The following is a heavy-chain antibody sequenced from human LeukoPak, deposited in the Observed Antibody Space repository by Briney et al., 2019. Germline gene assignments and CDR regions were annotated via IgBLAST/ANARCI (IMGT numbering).Heavy chain of an antibody. CDR1: GFTFSGYW. V-gene: IGHV3-7*01. D-gene: IGHD3-22*01. CDR2: IKQDGSEK. CDR3: ARDRTFYYDSSGYQTCYYFDY. Sequence: TGGSLRLSCAASGFTFSGYWMSWVRQAPGKGLEWVANIKQDGSEKYYVDSVKGRFTISRDNAKNSLYLQMNSLRAEDTAVYYCARDRTFYYDSSGYQTCYYFDYWGQGTLVTVSS. J-gene: IGHJ4*02.